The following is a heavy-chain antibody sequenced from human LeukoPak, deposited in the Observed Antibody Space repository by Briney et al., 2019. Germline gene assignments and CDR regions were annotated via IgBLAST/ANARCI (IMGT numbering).Heavy chain of an antibody. J-gene: IGHJ4*02. V-gene: IGHV3-66*01. D-gene: IGHD3-10*01. CDR1: GFTVSSNY. Sequence: GGSLRLSCAASGFTVSSNYMSWVRQAPGKGLEWVSVIYSGGSTYYADSVKGRFTIPRDNSKNTLYLQMNSLRAEDTAVYYCASWFGGSAFDYWGQGTLVTVSS. CDR2: IYSGGST. CDR3: ASWFGGSAFDY.